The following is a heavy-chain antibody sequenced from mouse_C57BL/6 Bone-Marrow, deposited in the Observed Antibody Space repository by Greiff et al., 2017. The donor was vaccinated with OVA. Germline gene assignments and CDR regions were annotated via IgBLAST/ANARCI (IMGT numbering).Heavy chain of an antibody. CDR3: APGGYDTPYAMDN. CDR2: IYPRSGNT. J-gene: IGHJ4*01. Sequence: QVQLKQSGAELARPGASVKLSCKASGYTFTSYGISWVKQRTGQGLEWIGEIYPRSGNTYYNEKFKGKATLTADKSSSTAYMELRSLTSEDSAVYFCAPGGYDTPYAMDNWGQGTSVTVSS. D-gene: IGHD2-2*01. CDR1: GYTFTSYG. V-gene: IGHV1-81*01.